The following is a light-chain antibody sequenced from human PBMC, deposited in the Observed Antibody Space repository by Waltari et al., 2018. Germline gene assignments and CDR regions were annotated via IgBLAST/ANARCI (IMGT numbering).Light chain of an antibody. J-gene: IGKJ1*01. V-gene: IGKV3-20*01. CDR3: QKYGTLPAT. Sequence: FLTQSPGTLSLSAGEGATLSCRASQSITRFLAWYQQKPGQAPRLLIYDASTRATGIPDRFSGSGSGTDFSLTISRLEPEDFAVYYCQKYGTLPATFGQGTKVEIK. CDR1: QSITRF. CDR2: DAS.